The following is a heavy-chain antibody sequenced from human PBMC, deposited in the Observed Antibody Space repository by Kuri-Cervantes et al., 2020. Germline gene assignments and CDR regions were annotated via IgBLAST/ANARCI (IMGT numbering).Heavy chain of an antibody. CDR3: AKIERITMIVGPGAFDI. V-gene: IGHV3-21*01. J-gene: IGHJ3*02. D-gene: IGHD3-22*01. CDR2: INSRGSI. CDR1: GFTFSSYI. Sequence: LSLTCAASGFTFSSYIMNWVRQAPGRGLEWVSSINSRGSIDYADSVKGRFTISRDNAKNSLYLQMNSLRVEDTAVYYCAKIERITMIVGPGAFDIWGQGTMVTVSS.